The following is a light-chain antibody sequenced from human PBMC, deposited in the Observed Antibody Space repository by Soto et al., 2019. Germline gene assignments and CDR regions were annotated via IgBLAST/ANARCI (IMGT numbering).Light chain of an antibody. Sequence: EIVLRQSPGTLSLSPGERATLSCRGSQSVRSNLAWYQKKPGQAPRLXIYGASTRETGIPARFSGSGSGTEFTLTISSLQSEDFAVYYCQQYNNSTSTFGQGTRLEIK. CDR3: QQYNNSTST. CDR2: GAS. V-gene: IGKV3-15*01. CDR1: QSVRSN. J-gene: IGKJ5*01.